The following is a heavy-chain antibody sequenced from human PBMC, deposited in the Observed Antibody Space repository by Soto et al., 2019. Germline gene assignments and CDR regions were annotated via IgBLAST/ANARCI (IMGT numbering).Heavy chain of an antibody. Sequence: QVQLVQSGAEVRKPGASVKLSCKASGYSFTSYYMHWVRQAPGQGLEWMGIIYPSGGSTRYAQKFQGRVTVTRDTSTSTVYMELSSLTSEDTAVYYCVRGGSPPFYWAQGTQVTVSS. D-gene: IGHD6-6*01. CDR3: VRGGSPPFY. CDR2: IYPSGGST. J-gene: IGHJ4*02. CDR1: GYSFTSYY. V-gene: IGHV1-46*01.